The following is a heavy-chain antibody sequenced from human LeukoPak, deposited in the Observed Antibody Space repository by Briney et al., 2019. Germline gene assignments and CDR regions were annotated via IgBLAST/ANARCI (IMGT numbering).Heavy chain of an antibody. V-gene: IGHV4-39*07. CDR2: IYYSGST. CDR1: GGSISTSNYY. CDR3: ARGPQWGVVPLDY. Sequence: KPSETLSLTCTVSGGSISTSNYYWGWIRQPPGKGLEWIGSIYYSGSTHYNPSLKSRVTISVDTSKNQFSLKLSSVTAADTAVYYCARGPQWGVVPLDYWGQGTLVTVSS. D-gene: IGHD4-11*01. J-gene: IGHJ4*02.